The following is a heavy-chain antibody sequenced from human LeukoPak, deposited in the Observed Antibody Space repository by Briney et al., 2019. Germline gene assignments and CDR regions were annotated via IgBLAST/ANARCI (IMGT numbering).Heavy chain of an antibody. D-gene: IGHD3-22*01. J-gene: IGHJ3*02. CDR2: IYSGGST. CDR1: GFTVSSNY. CDR3: ARDSSGYDAFDI. V-gene: IGHV3-66*02. Sequence: GGSLRLSCAASGFTVSSNYMSWVRQAPGKGLKWVSVIYSGGSTYYADSVKGRFTISRDNSKNTLYLQMNSLRAEDTAVYYCARDSSGYDAFDIWGQGTMVTVSS.